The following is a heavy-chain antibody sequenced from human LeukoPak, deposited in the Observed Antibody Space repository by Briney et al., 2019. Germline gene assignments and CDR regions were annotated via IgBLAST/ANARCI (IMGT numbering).Heavy chain of an antibody. CDR1: GYTFTSYD. J-gene: IGHJ4*02. V-gene: IGHV1-8*01. CDR2: MNPNSGNT. D-gene: IGHD3-22*01. Sequence: GASVKVSCKASGYTFTSYDINWVRQATGQGLEWMGWMNPNSGNTGYAQKFQGRVTMTRNTSISTAYMELSSLRSEDTAVYYCARDANYYDSSGYYYFDYWGQGTLVTVSS. CDR3: ARDANYYDSSGYYYFDY.